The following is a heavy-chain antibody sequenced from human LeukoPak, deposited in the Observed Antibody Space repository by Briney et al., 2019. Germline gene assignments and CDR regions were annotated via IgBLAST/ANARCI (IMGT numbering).Heavy chain of an antibody. CDR3: AIATDSSGYHYYGMDV. J-gene: IGHJ6*02. D-gene: IGHD3-22*01. V-gene: IGHV1-8*01. CDR2: MNPNSGNT. CDR1: GYTFTSYD. Sequence: ASVKVSCKASGYTFTSYDLNWVRQATGQGLEWMGWMNPNSGNTGYAQKFQGRVTMTRNTSISTAYMELSSLRSEGTAGYYCAIATDSSGYHYYGMDVWGQGTTVTVSS.